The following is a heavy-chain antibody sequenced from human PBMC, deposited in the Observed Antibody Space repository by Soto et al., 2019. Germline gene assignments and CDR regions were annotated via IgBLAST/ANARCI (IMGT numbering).Heavy chain of an antibody. Sequence: QVQLQESGPGLVKPSQTLSLTCTVSGGSISSGGYYWSWIRQHPGKGLEWIGYIYHSGSTYYNPSLKSRVTISVDTSKNQFSLKLSSVTAADTAVYYCARYNNSGSHAFDIWGQGTMVTVSS. CDR2: IYHSGST. CDR1: GGSISSGGYY. J-gene: IGHJ3*02. V-gene: IGHV4-31*03. D-gene: IGHD3-22*01. CDR3: ARYNNSGSHAFDI.